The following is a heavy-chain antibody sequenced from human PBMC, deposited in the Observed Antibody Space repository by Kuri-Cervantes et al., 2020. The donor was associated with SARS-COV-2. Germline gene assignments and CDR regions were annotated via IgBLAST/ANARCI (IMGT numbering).Heavy chain of an antibody. Sequence: ASVKVSCKASGYTFTGYYMHWVRQAPGQGLEWMGWINPNSGGTNYAQKFQGRVTITADKSTSTAYMELSSLRSEDTAVYYCAREGAGTLYTSRYYGMDVWGQGTTVTVSS. CDR1: GYTFTGYY. J-gene: IGHJ6*02. V-gene: IGHV1-2*02. D-gene: IGHD3-10*01. CDR2: INPNSGGT. CDR3: AREGAGTLYTSRYYGMDV.